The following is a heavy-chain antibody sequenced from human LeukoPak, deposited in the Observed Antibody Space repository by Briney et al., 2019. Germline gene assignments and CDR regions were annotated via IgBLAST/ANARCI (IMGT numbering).Heavy chain of an antibody. V-gene: IGHV4-39*01. D-gene: IGHD5-18*01. CDR2: IFYGGRT. J-gene: IGHJ4*02. CDR3: ARPLVGTARID. CDR1: GDSMSSSTYC. Sequence: SETLSLTCTVSGDSMSSSTYCWAWIRQPPGKGLEWIGSIFYGGRTYYNPSLKSRVTISTDTSKNQFSLKLTSVTAADTAAYYCARPLVGTARIDWGQGTLVTVSS.